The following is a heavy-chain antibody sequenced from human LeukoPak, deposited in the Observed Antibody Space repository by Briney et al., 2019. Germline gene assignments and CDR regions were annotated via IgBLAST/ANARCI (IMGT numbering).Heavy chain of an antibody. CDR1: GGSISSYY. D-gene: IGHD2-2*01. CDR2: IYTSGST. J-gene: IGHJ6*02. V-gene: IGHV4-4*07. CDR3: ARSAGHCSSTSCYPSYYYCGMDV. Sequence: SETLSLTCTVSGGSISSYYWSWIRQPAGKGLEWIGRIYTSGSTNYNPSLKSRVTMSVDTSKNQFSLKLSSVTAADTAVYYCARSAGHCSSTSCYPSYYYCGMDVWGQGTTVTVSS.